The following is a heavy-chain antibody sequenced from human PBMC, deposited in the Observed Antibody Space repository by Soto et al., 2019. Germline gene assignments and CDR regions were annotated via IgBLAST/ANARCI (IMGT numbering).Heavy chain of an antibody. Sequence: QMHLQESGSGLVKPSQTLSLTCAVSGGSLSSSAYSWRWIRQPPGKGLEWIGFIYQSGSTYYNPSIKNPFTMSLDRPKNQFSLKLSSVTAADTAVYYCARDLRCYDSDGFSWDDAFDIWGQGTMVTVSS. J-gene: IGHJ3*02. CDR1: GGSLSSSAYS. CDR2: IYQSGST. V-gene: IGHV4-30-2*01. CDR3: ARDLRCYDSDGFSWDDAFDI. D-gene: IGHD2-2*01.